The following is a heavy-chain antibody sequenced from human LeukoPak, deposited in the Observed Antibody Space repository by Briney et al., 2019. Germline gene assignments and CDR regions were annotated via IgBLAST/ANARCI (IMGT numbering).Heavy chain of an antibody. CDR3: ATLSYDLWTGINWFDP. V-gene: IGHV3-23*01. J-gene: IGHJ5*02. D-gene: IGHD3-3*01. CDR1: GLIFSSYA. CDR2: IRTSGET. Sequence: GGSLRLSCAASGLIFSSYAISWVRQAPGKGLEWVSGIRTSGETFYADSVKGRFTISRDISKNTVYLQMNSLRAEDSAVYYCATLSYDLWTGINWFDPWGQGTLVTVSS.